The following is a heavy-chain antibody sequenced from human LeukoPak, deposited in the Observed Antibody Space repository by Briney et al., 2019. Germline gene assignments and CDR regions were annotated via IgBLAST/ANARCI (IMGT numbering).Heavy chain of an antibody. Sequence: SETLSLTCAVYGGSFSGYYWSWIRQPPGKGLEWIGEISHSGSTNYNPSLKSRVTISVDTSKNQFSLKLSSVTAADSAVYYCARVRFLEWLLYRWGYFDYWGQGTLVTVSS. J-gene: IGHJ4*02. CDR1: GGSFSGYY. CDR2: ISHSGST. CDR3: ARVRFLEWLLYRWGYFDY. V-gene: IGHV4-34*01. D-gene: IGHD3-3*01.